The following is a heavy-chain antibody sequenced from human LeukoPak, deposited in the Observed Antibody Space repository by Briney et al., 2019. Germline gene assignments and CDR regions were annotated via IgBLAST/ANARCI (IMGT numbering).Heavy chain of an antibody. CDR1: GGTFSSYA. V-gene: IGHV1-69*13. CDR3: ARLTRPYCSGGSCYVNWFDP. CDR2: IIPIFGTA. Sequence: SVKVSCKASGGTFSSYAISWVRQAPGQGLEWMGGIIPIFGTANYAQKFQGRVTITADESTSTAYMELSSLRSEDTAVYYCARLTRPYCSGGSCYVNWFDPWGQGTLVTVSS. J-gene: IGHJ5*02. D-gene: IGHD2-15*01.